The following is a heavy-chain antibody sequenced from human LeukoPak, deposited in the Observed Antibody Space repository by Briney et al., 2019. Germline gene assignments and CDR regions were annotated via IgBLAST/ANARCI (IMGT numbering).Heavy chain of an antibody. V-gene: IGHV3-23*01. CDR3: AKIYGSGSSGDY. Sequence: GGSLRLSCAASGFTFSSYAMSWVRQAPGKGLEWVSAISGSGGSTYYADSEKGRFTISRDNSKNTLYLQMNSLRAEDTAVYYCAKIYGSGSSGDYWGQGTLVTVSS. D-gene: IGHD3-10*01. J-gene: IGHJ4*02. CDR1: GFTFSSYA. CDR2: ISGSGGST.